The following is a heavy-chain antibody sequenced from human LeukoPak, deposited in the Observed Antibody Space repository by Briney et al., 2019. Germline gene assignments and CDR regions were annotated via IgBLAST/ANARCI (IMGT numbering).Heavy chain of an antibody. Sequence: ASVKVSCKASGGTFISYAISWVRQAPGQGLEWMGWINPKSGGTNYAQKFQGRVTMTRDTSISTAYMEMSRLRSDDTAVYYCARTRLTTYYYDSSGYYSGAFDIWGQGTMVTVSS. CDR1: GGTFISYA. J-gene: IGHJ3*02. D-gene: IGHD3-22*01. V-gene: IGHV1-2*02. CDR2: INPKSGGT. CDR3: ARTRLTTYYYDSSGYYSGAFDI.